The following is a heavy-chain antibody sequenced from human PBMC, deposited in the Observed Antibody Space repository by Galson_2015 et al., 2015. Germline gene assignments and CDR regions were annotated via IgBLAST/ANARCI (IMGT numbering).Heavy chain of an antibody. CDR1: GFTFSSYV. D-gene: IGHD4-17*01. Sequence: SLRLSCAASGFTFSSYVMNWVRQAPGKGLEWVALISNDGGNKFYADSVKGRFTISRDNSKNTLFLEMDTLRVEDTAIYYCARGPGTTVIKTVDYWGQGSLVTVSS. J-gene: IGHJ4*02. CDR2: ISNDGGNK. CDR3: ARGPGTTVIKTVDY. V-gene: IGHV3-30*04.